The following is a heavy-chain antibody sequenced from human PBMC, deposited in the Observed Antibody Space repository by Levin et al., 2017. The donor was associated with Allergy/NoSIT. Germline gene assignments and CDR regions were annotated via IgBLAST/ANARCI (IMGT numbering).Heavy chain of an antibody. CDR3: AKNPCGGDCYHYFDY. CDR1: GFFFSRYA. Sequence: PTGGSLRLSCAASGFFFSRYAMGWVRQAPGKGLEWVSIISASGGSTYYADSVKGRFTISRDNSKKTLYLQMNSLRAEDTAVYYCAKNPCGGDCYHYFDYWGQGTLVTVSS. J-gene: IGHJ4*02. CDR2: ISASGGST. D-gene: IGHD2-21*02. V-gene: IGHV3-23*01.